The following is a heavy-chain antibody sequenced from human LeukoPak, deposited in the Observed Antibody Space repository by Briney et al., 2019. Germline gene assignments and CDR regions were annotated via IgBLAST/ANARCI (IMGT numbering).Heavy chain of an antibody. D-gene: IGHD3-16*02. CDR3: ARHRYDYVWGSYRFLTSFDY. CDR2: INHSGST. CDR1: GGSISSSSYY. Sequence: SETLSLTCAVSGGSISSSSYYWGWIRQPPGKGLEWIGEINHSGSTNYNPSLKSRVTISVDTSKNQFSLKLSSVTAADTAVYYCARHRYDYVWGSYRFLTSFDYWGQGTLVTVSS. J-gene: IGHJ4*02. V-gene: IGHV4-39*01.